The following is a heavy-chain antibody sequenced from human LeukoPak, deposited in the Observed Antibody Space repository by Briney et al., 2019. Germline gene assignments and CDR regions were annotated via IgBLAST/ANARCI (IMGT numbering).Heavy chain of an antibody. CDR1: GFTFSSHA. V-gene: IGHV3-23*01. Sequence: PGGSLRLSCAASGFTFSSHAMSWVRQAPGKGLEWVSAISGSGGSTYYADSVKGRFTISRDNSKNTLYLQMNSLRAEDTAVYYCAKGAYYYDSSGYLYYFDYWGQGTLVTVSS. CDR3: AKGAYYYDSSGYLYYFDY. D-gene: IGHD3-22*01. J-gene: IGHJ4*02. CDR2: ISGSGGST.